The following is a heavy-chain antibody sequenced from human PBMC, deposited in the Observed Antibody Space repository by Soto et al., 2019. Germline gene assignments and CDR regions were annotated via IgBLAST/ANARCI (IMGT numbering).Heavy chain of an antibody. D-gene: IGHD2-15*01. J-gene: IGHJ4*02. Sequence: ASVKVSCKVSGYTLTELSMHWVRQAPGKGLEWMGGFDPEDGETIYAQKFQGRVTMTEDTSTDTAYMELSSLRSEDTAVYYCATAYCSGGRCPIDYWGQGTLVTVYS. CDR2: FDPEDGET. CDR3: ATAYCSGGRCPIDY. V-gene: IGHV1-24*01. CDR1: GYTLTELS.